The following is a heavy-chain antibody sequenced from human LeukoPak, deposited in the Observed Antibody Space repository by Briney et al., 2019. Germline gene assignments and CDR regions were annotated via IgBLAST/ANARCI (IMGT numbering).Heavy chain of an antibody. V-gene: IGHV4-34*01. CDR2: INHSGST. CDR3: ARGRSAAAGREAIDY. CDR1: GGSFSGYY. J-gene: IGHJ4*02. Sequence: PSETLSLTCAVYGGSFSGYYWSWIRQPPGKGLEWIGEINHSGSTNYNPSLKRRVTISVDTSKNQFSLKLSSVTAADTAVYYCARGRSAAAGREAIDYWGQGTLVTVSS. D-gene: IGHD6-13*01.